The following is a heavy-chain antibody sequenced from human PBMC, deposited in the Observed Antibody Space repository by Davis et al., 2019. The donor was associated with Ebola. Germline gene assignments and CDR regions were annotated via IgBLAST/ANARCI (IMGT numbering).Heavy chain of an antibody. D-gene: IGHD5-24*01. J-gene: IGHJ5*02. CDR3: VREAVATTEPSWFDP. Sequence: GESLKISCAASGFNFRDYSINWVRQGPGKGLEWLSFIDGTISSIYYADSVKGRFTISRHYAKHSVFLQMNSLRDEDTGIYYCVREAVATTEPSWFDPWGQGTLVTVSS. CDR2: IDGTISSI. CDR1: GFNFRDYS. V-gene: IGHV3-48*02.